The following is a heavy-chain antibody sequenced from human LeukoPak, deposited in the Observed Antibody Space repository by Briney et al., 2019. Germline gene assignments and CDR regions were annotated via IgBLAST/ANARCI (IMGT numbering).Heavy chain of an antibody. CDR3: ARRLGWDYDSSGYKFDY. Sequence: GESLKISCKGSGYSFTGYCIGWGRQMPGNRLEGMGIIYPGDSDTNYSPSFQGQVTISADKSINTAYLQWSSLKASDTAMYYCARRLGWDYDSSGYKFDYWGQGTLVTVSS. V-gene: IGHV5-51*01. J-gene: IGHJ4*02. D-gene: IGHD3-22*01. CDR2: IYPGDSDT. CDR1: GYSFTGYC.